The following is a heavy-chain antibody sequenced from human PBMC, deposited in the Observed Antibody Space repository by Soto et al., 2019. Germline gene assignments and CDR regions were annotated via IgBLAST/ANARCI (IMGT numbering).Heavy chain of an antibody. V-gene: IGHV1-69*01. D-gene: IGHD6-13*01. CDR1: GGTFSNFG. CDR3: AKDVGFQQLLVVFET. Sequence: QVQLVQSGAEVKKPGSSVRVSCKASGGTFSNFGFSWVRQAPGQGLEWMGGIIPIFASSNYAQKFQGRLTITADVSTSISYMDLSRLRSEDTAVYFCAKDVGFQQLLVVFETWGQGTLVTVSS. J-gene: IGHJ5*02. CDR2: IIPIFASS.